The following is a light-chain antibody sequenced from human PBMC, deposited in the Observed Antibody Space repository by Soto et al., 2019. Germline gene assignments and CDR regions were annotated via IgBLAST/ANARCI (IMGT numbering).Light chain of an antibody. CDR3: QQSYRTPYT. CDR2: AAS. Sequence: DIQMTQSPSSLSASVGDRVTITCRASQSSSNYLNWYQQKPGKAPNLLIYAASSLQSGVPSRFSGSGSGTDFTLTINNLQPEDFATYYCQQSYRTPYTFGQGTKLESK. CDR1: QSSSNY. J-gene: IGKJ2*01. V-gene: IGKV1-39*01.